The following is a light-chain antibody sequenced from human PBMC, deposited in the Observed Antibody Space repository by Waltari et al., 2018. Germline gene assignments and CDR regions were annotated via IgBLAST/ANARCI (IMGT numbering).Light chain of an antibody. J-gene: IGLJ3*02. CDR3: QSYDSSLTAWV. CDR1: SSNLGAGYD. CDR2: VNP. Sequence: QSVLTQPPSVSGAPGQRVTISCTGSSSNLGAGYDVHWYQHLPGTAPKLLIYVNPNRPSGVPDRIPASKSGTSASLAITGLQPEDEADYYCQSYDSSLTAWVFGGGTKLTVL. V-gene: IGLV1-40*01.